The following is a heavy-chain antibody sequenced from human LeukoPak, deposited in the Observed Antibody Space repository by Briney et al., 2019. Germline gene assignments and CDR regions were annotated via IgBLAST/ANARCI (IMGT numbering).Heavy chain of an antibody. V-gene: IGHV1-2*02. CDR2: INPNSGGT. J-gene: IGHJ4*02. Sequence: ASVTVSCKASGYTFTGYYMHWVRQAPGQGLEWMGWINPNSGGTNYAQKFQGRVTMTRDTSISTAYMELSRLRSDDTAVYYCARVGSKNMVRGVHDYWGQGTLVTVSS. CDR3: ARVGSKNMVRGVHDY. CDR1: GYTFTGYY. D-gene: IGHD3-10*01.